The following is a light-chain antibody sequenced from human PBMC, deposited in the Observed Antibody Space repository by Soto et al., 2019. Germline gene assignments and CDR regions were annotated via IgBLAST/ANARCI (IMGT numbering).Light chain of an antibody. CDR3: QQYGSSIQT. Sequence: EIVLTQFPGTLSLSPGERATLSCRASQSVGSNYLAWYQQRPGQPPNLLIFGASHRAPDIPDRFSGSGSGTDFTLTISRQEPEDFAVYYCQQYGSSIQTFGQGTKVEIK. CDR2: GAS. CDR1: QSVGSNY. V-gene: IGKV3-20*01. J-gene: IGKJ1*01.